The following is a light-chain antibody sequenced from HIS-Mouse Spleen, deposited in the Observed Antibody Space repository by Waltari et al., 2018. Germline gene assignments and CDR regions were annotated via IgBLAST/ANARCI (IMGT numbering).Light chain of an antibody. CDR2: EGS. CDR1: SSDVGGYNY. J-gene: IGLJ3*02. V-gene: IGLV2-23*01. CDR3: CSYAGSSTWV. Sequence: QSALTQPASVSGSPGQSITISCTGTSSDVGGYNYVSWYQQHPGKAPKLMIYEGSKRPSGVSNRFSGSKSGNTASLTISVLQAEDEADYYCCSYAGSSTWVFGGGTKLTVL.